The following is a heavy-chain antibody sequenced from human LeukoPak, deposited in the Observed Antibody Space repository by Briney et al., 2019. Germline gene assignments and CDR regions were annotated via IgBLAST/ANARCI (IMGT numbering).Heavy chain of an antibody. CDR3: AKDSSFAAAASFDY. CDR2: ISGSGGST. V-gene: IGHV3-23*01. D-gene: IGHD3-16*01. J-gene: IGHJ4*02. CDR1: GFTFSSYA. Sequence: GGSLRLSCAASGFTFSSYAMSWVRQAPGKGLEWVSAISGSGGSTYYADSVKGRSTISRDNSKNTLYQQMNSLRAEDTAVYYCAKDSSFAAAASFDYWGQGTLVTVSS.